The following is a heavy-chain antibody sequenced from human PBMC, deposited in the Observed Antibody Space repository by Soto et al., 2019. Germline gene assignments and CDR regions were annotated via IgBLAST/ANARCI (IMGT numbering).Heavy chain of an antibody. D-gene: IGHD6-6*01. CDR1: GFTFDDYA. V-gene: IGHV3-9*01. Sequence: EVQLVESGGGLVQPGRSLRLSCAASGFTFDDYAMHWVRHAPGTGLEWVSGISWNSGSIGYADSVKGRFTISRDNAKNSLYLQMNSLRVEDTALYYCEARGKSSHLGNFDLWGRGTLVTVS. J-gene: IGHJ2*01. CDR3: EARGKSSHLGNFDL. CDR2: ISWNSGSI.